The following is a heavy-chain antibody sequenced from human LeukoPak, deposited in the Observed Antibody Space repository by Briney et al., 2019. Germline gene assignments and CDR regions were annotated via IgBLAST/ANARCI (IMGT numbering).Heavy chain of an antibody. CDR3: AKDGTGTTLNY. J-gene: IGHJ4*02. V-gene: IGHV3-23*01. CDR2: ISSDGRT. Sequence: GGSLRLSCAASGFTINNYAMSWVRQAPGEGLEWVGAISSDGRTLYADSVKGRFTISRDSYRNTLFLQMNSLRAEDTAVYYCAKDGTGTTLNYWGQGTLVSVSS. CDR1: GFTINNYA. D-gene: IGHD1-1*01.